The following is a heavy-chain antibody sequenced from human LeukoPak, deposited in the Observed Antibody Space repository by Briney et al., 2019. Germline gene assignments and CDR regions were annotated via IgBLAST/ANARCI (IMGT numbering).Heavy chain of an antibody. J-gene: IGHJ4*02. CDR3: ARCWYSGSWYLDY. V-gene: IGHV4-31*03. CDR2: IYYSGST. D-gene: IGHD6-13*01. Sequence: SETLSLTCTVSGGSISSGGYYWSWIRQHPGKGLEWIGYIYYSGSTYYNPSLKSRVTISVDTSKNQFSLKLSSVTAADTAVYYCARCWYSGSWYLDYWGQGTLVTVSS. CDR1: GGSISSGGYY.